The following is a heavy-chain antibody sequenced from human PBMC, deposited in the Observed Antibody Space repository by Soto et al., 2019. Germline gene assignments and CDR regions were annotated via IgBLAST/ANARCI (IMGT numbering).Heavy chain of an antibody. CDR1: GYTFTSYY. CDR3: ARDTTMYYYDSSGYYFDY. J-gene: IGHJ4*02. V-gene: IGHV1-46*01. CDR2: INPSGGST. D-gene: IGHD3-22*01. Sequence: WASVKVSCKASGYTFTSYYMHWVRQAPGQGLEWMGIINPSGGSTSYAQKFQGRVTMTRDTSTSTVYMELSSLRSEDTAVYYCARDTTMYYYDSSGYYFDYWGQGTQVTVSS.